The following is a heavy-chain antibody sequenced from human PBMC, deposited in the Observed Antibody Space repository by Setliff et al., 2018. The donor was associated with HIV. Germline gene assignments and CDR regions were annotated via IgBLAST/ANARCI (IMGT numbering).Heavy chain of an antibody. J-gene: IGHJ4*02. CDR1: GVSISAYV. V-gene: IGHV4-59*01. Sequence: SETLSLTCAVSGVSISAYVWSWIRQSPEKGLEWIGYIDNSGNTNYSPSLKSRITISRDTSKNQFSLKLNSVTAADAAVYYCARSTPSVGYISEHWGQGTLVTVSS. CDR2: IDNSGNT. CDR3: ARSTPSVGYISEH. D-gene: IGHD5-12*01.